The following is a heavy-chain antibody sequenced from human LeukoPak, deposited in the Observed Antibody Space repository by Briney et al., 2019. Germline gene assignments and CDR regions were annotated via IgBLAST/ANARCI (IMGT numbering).Heavy chain of an antibody. CDR1: GFTFSSYW. Sequence: GGSLRLSCAASGFTFSSYWMTWVRQAPGKGLEWVANIKQDGSEKYYVDSVKGRFTISRDNAKNSLYLQMNSLRAEDTAVYYCARASSSDWYRHFDYWGQGTLVTVSS. CDR2: IKQDGSEK. J-gene: IGHJ4*02. CDR3: ARASSSDWYRHFDY. V-gene: IGHV3-7*04. D-gene: IGHD2-2*01.